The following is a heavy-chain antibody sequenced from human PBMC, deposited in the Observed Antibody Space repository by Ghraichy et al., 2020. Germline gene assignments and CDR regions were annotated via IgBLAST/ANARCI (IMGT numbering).Heavy chain of an antibody. Sequence: GGSLRLSSAASGFTFSSYAMYWVRQAPGKGLEWVSGIVESGGSTYYADSVKGRFTISRDNSKNTLYLQMNSLRAEDTAVYFCAKVYRSGTKGFDPWGQGTLVTVSS. D-gene: IGHD6-25*01. V-gene: IGHV3-23*01. CDR1: GFTFSSYA. CDR3: AKVYRSGTKGFDP. CDR2: IVESGGST. J-gene: IGHJ5*02.